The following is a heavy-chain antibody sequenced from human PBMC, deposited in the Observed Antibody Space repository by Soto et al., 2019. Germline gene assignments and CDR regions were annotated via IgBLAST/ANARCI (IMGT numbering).Heavy chain of an antibody. CDR3: AAEDSSGYLTFDP. V-gene: IGHV1-58*01. CDR2: IVVGSGNT. J-gene: IGHJ5*02. CDR1: GFTFTSSA. D-gene: IGHD3-22*01. Sequence: SVKVSGKASGFTFTSSAVQWVRQARGQRLEWIGWIVVGSGNTNYAQKFQERVTITRDMSTSTAYMELSSLRSEDTAVYYCAAEDSSGYLTFDPWGQGTLVTVSS.